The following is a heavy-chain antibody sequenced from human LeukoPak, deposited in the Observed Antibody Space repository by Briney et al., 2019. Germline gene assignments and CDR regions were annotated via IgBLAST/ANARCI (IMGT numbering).Heavy chain of an antibody. Sequence: SETLSLTCTVSGGSISSSSYYWGWIRQPPGKGLEWIGSIYYSGSTYYNPSLKSRVTISVDTSKNQFSLKLSSVTAADTAVYYCARADIVVVPAAIPRNFDYWGQGTLVTVSS. V-gene: IGHV4-39*07. CDR1: GGSISSSSYY. CDR3: ARADIVVVPAAIPRNFDY. J-gene: IGHJ4*02. CDR2: IYYSGST. D-gene: IGHD2-2*01.